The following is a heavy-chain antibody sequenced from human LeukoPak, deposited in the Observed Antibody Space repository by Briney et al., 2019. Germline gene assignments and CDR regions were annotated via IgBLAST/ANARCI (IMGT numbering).Heavy chain of an antibody. Sequence: QPGGSLRLSCAASGFTFSNYAMSWVRQAPGKGLEWVSAILGSGGSTYYADSVKGRFTVSRDNSKSTLYLQMNSLRAEDTALYYCAKWGDYDVLTGYYVPDYWGQGTLVTVSS. CDR1: GFTFSNYA. CDR3: AKWGDYDVLTGYYVPDY. V-gene: IGHV3-23*01. J-gene: IGHJ4*02. D-gene: IGHD3-9*01. CDR2: ILGSGGST.